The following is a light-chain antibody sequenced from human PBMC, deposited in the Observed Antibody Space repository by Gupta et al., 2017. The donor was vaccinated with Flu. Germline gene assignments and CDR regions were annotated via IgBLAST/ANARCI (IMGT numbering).Light chain of an antibody. J-gene: IGKJ2*01. CDR1: QNLLYSNNNKNY. CDR2: WAS. CDR3: QQDDCTPYT. V-gene: IGKV4-1*01. Sequence: SLGEWATINCRSSQNLLYSNNNKNYLAWYQQKPGQPPKLLFYWASTRESGVPDRFSGSGSGTDFTLTISSLQAEDVAVYYCQQDDCTPYTFGQGTKMEIK.